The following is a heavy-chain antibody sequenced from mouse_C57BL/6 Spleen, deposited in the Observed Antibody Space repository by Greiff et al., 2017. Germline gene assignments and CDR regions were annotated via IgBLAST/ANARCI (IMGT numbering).Heavy chain of an antibody. J-gene: IGHJ2*01. Sequence: QVQLQQPGAELVKPGASVKLSCKASGYTFTSYWMQWVKQRPGQGLEWIGEIDPSDSYTNYNQKFKGKATLTVDTSSSTAYMQLSSLTSEDSAVYYCARNDNRFDYWGQGTTLTVSS. CDR2: IDPSDSYT. V-gene: IGHV1-50*01. D-gene: IGHD6-1*01. CDR3: ARNDNRFDY. CDR1: GYTFTSYW.